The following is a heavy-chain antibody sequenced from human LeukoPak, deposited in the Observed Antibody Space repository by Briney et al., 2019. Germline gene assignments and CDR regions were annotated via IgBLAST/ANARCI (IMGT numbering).Heavy chain of an antibody. CDR2: IYSSGST. D-gene: IGHD2-2*01. CDR1: GGSISSNY. V-gene: IGHV4-59*08. Sequence: PSETLSLTCTVSGGSISSNYWGWIRQPPGKGLEWLGYIYSSGSTTYNPSLESRLTISIDTSKNHFSLKLSSVTAADTAVYYWAKRAVTTAAYLWFDPWGQGTLVTVSS. CDR3: AKRAVTTAAYLWFDP. J-gene: IGHJ5*02.